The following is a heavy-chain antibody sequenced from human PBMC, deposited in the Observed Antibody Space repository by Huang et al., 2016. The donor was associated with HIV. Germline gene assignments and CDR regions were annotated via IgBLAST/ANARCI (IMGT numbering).Heavy chain of an antibody. J-gene: IGHJ3*02. V-gene: IGHV3-30*02. CDR3: ATLEGYAFDI. CDR1: GFTFSSYG. CDR2: IRYDGSNK. Sequence: QVQLVESGGGVVQPGGSLRLSCAASGFTFSSYGMHWGRQAPGKGLEWVAVIRYDGSNKYYADSVKGRFTISRDKSKNTLYLQMNSLRAEDTAVYYCATLEGYAFDIWGQGTMVTVSS.